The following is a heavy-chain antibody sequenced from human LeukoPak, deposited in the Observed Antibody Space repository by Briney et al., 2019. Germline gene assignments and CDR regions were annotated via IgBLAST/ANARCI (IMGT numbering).Heavy chain of an antibody. CDR2: ISGSGGST. CDR3: AKTTSSWSPFDY. J-gene: IGHJ4*02. V-gene: IGHV3-23*01. D-gene: IGHD6-13*01. Sequence: GGSLILSCAASGFTFSSYAMSWVRQAPGKGLEWVSVISGSGGSTYYADSVKGRFTISRDSSKNTLYLQMNSLRAEDTAVYYCAKTTSSWSPFDYWGQGTLVTVSS. CDR1: GFTFSSYA.